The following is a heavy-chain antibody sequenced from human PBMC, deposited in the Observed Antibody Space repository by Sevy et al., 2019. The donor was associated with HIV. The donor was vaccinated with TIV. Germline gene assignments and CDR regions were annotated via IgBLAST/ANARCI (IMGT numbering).Heavy chain of an antibody. V-gene: IGHV3-53*01. Sequence: GGSLRLSCTVSGFTVSSNFISWVRQAPGKGLEWVSVIWLTGATYYADSVKGRFTISRDNSKNTVYLDMNSQRAEDTAVYYCARGKHVSDYYGSFDYWGQGTLVTVSS. J-gene: IGHJ4*02. D-gene: IGHD3-3*01. CDR3: ARGKHVSDYYGSFDY. CDR2: IWLTGAT. CDR1: GFTVSSNF.